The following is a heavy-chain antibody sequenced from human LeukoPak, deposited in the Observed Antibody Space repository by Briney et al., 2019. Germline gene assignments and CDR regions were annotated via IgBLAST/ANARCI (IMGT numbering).Heavy chain of an antibody. D-gene: IGHD6-19*01. J-gene: IGHJ6*03. V-gene: IGHV4-59*01. CDR1: GGSISSYY. CDR2: IYYSGST. Sequence: SETLSLTCTVSGGSISSYYWSWLRQPPGKGLEWIGYIYYSGSTNYNPSLKSRVTISVDTSKNQFSLKLSSVTAADTAVYYCARVSGVAVAGTEGYYMDVWGKGTTVTISS. CDR3: ARVSGVAVAGTEGYYMDV.